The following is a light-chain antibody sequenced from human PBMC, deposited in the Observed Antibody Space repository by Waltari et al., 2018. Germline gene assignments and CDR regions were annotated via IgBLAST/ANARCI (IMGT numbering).Light chain of an antibody. CDR2: EDN. V-gene: IGLV2-23*01. CDR3: CSYADSWTWV. J-gene: IGLJ3*02. CDR1: SSDVGRYDL. Sequence: QSALTQPASVSGSPGQSITISCTGSSSDVGRYDLASWYQQHPEKAPQVIIFEDNKRPSGVSDRFSGSKSGNTASLTISGLRAEDEADYYCCSYADSWTWVFGGGTKLTVL.